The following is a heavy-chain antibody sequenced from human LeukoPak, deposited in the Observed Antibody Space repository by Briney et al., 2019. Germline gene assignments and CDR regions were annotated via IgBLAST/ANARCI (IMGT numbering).Heavy chain of an antibody. CDR1: GFTVSSNY. CDR3: ARDIGEYYFDY. Sequence: GSLRLSCAASGFTVSSNYMSWVRQAPGKGLEWVSVIYSGGSTYYADSVKGRFTISRDNSKNTLYLQMNSLRAEDTAVYYCARDIGEYYFDYWGQGTLVTVSS. CDR2: IYSGGST. V-gene: IGHV3-66*01. D-gene: IGHD1-26*01. J-gene: IGHJ4*02.